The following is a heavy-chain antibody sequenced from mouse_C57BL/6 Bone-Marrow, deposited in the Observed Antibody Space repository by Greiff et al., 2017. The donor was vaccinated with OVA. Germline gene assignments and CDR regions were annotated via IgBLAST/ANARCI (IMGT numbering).Heavy chain of an antibody. D-gene: IGHD1-1*01. Sequence: EVHLVESGGGLVKPGGSLKLSCAASGFTFSSYAMSWVRQTPEKRLGWVATISDGGSYTYYPDNVRGRFTISRDNAKNNLYLQMSHLKSEDTAMYYCARAITTVVSPMDYWGQGTSVTVSS. J-gene: IGHJ4*01. CDR2: ISDGGSYT. CDR1: GFTFSSYA. V-gene: IGHV5-4*01. CDR3: ARAITTVVSPMDY.